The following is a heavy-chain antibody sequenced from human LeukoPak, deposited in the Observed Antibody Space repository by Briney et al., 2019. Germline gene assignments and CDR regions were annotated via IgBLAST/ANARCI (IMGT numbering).Heavy chain of an antibody. Sequence: GGSLRLSCAASGFTFSSYGMHWVRQAPGKGLEWVAVISYDGSNKYYADSVKGRFTISRDNSKNTLYLQMNGLRAEDTAVYYCAKDLGYSYGVGFDYWGQGTLVTVSS. CDR3: AKDLGYSYGVGFDY. CDR2: ISYDGSNK. V-gene: IGHV3-30*18. J-gene: IGHJ4*02. CDR1: GFTFSSYG. D-gene: IGHD5-18*01.